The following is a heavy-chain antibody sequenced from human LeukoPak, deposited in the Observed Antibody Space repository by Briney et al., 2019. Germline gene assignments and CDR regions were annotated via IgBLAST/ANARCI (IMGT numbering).Heavy chain of an antibody. CDR2: FDPEDGET. CDR3: ARDGLTGRTDGTLDH. D-gene: IGHD1-20*01. V-gene: IGHV1-24*01. CDR1: GYTLTELS. Sequence: ASVKVSCKVSGYTLTELSMHWVRQAPGKGLEWMGGFDPEDGETIYAQKFQGRVTMTEDTSTDTAYMELSSLRSEDTAIYYCARDGLTGRTDGTLDHWGQGTLVTVSS. J-gene: IGHJ4*02.